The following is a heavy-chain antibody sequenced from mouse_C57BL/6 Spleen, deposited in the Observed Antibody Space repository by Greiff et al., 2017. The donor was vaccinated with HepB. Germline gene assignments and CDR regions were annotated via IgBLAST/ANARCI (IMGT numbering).Heavy chain of an antibody. V-gene: IGHV1-80*01. J-gene: IGHJ2*01. CDR2: IYPGDGDT. D-gene: IGHD2-3*01. Sequence: QVHVKQSGAELVKPGASVKISCKASGYAFSSYWMNWVKQRPGKGLEWIGQIYPGDGDTNYNGKFKGKATLTADKSSSTAYMQLSSLTSEDSAVYFCARGGLLQNFDYWGQGTTLTVSS. CDR1: GYAFSSYW. CDR3: ARGGLLQNFDY.